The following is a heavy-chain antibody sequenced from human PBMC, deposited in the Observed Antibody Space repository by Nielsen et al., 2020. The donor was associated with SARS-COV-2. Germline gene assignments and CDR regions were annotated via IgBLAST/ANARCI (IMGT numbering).Heavy chain of an antibody. CDR3: ARDGYSSSPFDY. J-gene: IGHJ4*02. CDR2: IWYDGSNK. D-gene: IGHD6-13*01. V-gene: IGHV3-33*01. CDR1: GFTFSSYG. Sequence: SLKISCAASGFTFSSYGMHWVRQAPGKGLEWVAVIWYDGSNKYYADSVKGRFTISRDNSKNTLYLQMNSLRAEDTAVYYCARDGYSSSPFDYWGQGTLVTVSS.